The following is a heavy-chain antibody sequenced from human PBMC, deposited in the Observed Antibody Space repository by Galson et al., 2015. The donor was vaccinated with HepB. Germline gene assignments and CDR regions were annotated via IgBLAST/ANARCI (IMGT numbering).Heavy chain of an antibody. CDR2: ISGSGGST. J-gene: IGHJ3*02. D-gene: IGHD3-22*01. Sequence: SLRLSCAASGFIFSSYAVSWVRQAPGKGLEWVSAISGSGGSTYYADSVKGRLTISRDNSKNTLYLQMNSLRAEDTAVYYCAKELKGITMIVVVTNPHVSAFDIWGQGTMVTVSS. V-gene: IGHV3-23*01. CDR3: AKELKGITMIVVVTNPHVSAFDI. CDR1: GFIFSSYA.